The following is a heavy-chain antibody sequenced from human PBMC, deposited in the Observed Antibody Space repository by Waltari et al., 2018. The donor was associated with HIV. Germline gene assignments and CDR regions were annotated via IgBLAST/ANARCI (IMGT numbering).Heavy chain of an antibody. V-gene: IGHV3-30*18. CDR1: GSTFSRYG. Sequence: QVQLVEYGGGVVQPGRSLRLSCAASGSTFSRYGMHWVRQAPGKGLEWVAVISYDGSNKFYTDSVKGRFTISRDNSKNTLYLQMNSLRAEDTAVYYCAKTGYGDYGRDDWGQGTLVTVSS. CDR2: ISYDGSNK. CDR3: AKTGYGDYGRDD. D-gene: IGHD4-17*01. J-gene: IGHJ4*02.